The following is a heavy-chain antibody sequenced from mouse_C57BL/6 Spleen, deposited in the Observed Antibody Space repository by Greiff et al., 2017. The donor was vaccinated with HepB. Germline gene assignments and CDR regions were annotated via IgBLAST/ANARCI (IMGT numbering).Heavy chain of an antibody. CDR3: TRKGIYYGAMDY. D-gene: IGHD2-1*01. CDR2: IDPETGGT. Sequence: VQLQQSGAELVRPGASVTLSCKASGYTFTDYEMHWVKQTPVHGLEWIGAIDPETGGTAYNQKFKGKAILTADKSSSTAYMELRSLTSEDSAVYYCTRKGIYYGAMDYWGQGTSVTVSS. V-gene: IGHV1-15*01. J-gene: IGHJ4*01. CDR1: GYTFTDYE.